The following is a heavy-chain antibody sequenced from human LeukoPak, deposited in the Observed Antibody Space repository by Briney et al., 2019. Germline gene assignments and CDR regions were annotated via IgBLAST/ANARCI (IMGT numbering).Heavy chain of an antibody. V-gene: IGHV1-24*01. J-gene: IGHJ5*02. D-gene: IGHD3-10*01. CDR2: FDPEDGET. CDR3: ATLDAGGFAGPRLTNNWLDP. Sequence: ASVKVSCKVSGYTLTELSMHWVRQAPGKGLEWMGGFDPEDGETIYAQKFQGRVTMTEDTSTDTAYMELSSLRSEDTAVYYCATLDAGGFAGPRLTNNWLDPWGQGTLVTVSS. CDR1: GYTLTELS.